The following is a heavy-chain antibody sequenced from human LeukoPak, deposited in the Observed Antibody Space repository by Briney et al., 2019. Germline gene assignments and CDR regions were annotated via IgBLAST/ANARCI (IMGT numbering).Heavy chain of an antibody. Sequence: ASVKVSCKASGGTFSSYAISWVRQAPGQGLEWMGRIIPILGIANYAQKFQGRVTITADKSTSTAYMELSSLRSEDTAVYYCATDGGSSSYGVDYWGQGTVVTVSS. D-gene: IGHD2-2*01. V-gene: IGHV1-69*04. J-gene: IGHJ4*02. CDR3: ATDGGSSSYGVDY. CDR1: GGTFSSYA. CDR2: IIPILGIA.